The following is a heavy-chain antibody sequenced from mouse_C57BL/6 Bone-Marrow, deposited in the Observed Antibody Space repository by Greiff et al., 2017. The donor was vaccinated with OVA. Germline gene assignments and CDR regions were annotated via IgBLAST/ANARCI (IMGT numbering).Heavy chain of an antibody. D-gene: IGHD1-1*01. V-gene: IGHV1-18*01. J-gene: IGHJ4*01. CDR1: GYTFTDYN. CDR3: ARGGLRSHYYAMDY. Sequence: EVQLQQSGPELVKPGASVKIPCKASGYTFTDYNMDWVKQSHGKSLEWIGDINPNNGGTIYNQKFKGKATLTVDKSSSTAYMELRSLTSEDTAVYYCARGGLRSHYYAMDYWGQGTSVTVSS. CDR2: INPNNGGT.